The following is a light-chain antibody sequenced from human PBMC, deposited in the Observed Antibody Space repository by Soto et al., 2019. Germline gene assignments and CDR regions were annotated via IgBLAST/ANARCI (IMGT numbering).Light chain of an antibody. CDR1: TGAVTGDYY. V-gene: IGLV7-43*01. J-gene: IGLJ3*02. Sequence: QAVVTQEPSLTVSPGGTVTLTCASNTGAVTGDYYPNWFQQKPGQAPRALIYSTSNKHYWTPARFSGSLLGGKAALTLSGVQPEDEADYYCLFYYGGAWVFGGGTKLTVL. CDR2: STS. CDR3: LFYYGGAWV.